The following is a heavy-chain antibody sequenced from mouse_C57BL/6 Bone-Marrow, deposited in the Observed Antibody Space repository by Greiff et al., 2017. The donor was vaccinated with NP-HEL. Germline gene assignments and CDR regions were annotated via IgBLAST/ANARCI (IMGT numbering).Heavy chain of an antibody. CDR1: GFNIKDYY. V-gene: IGHV14-1*01. Sequence: LQQSGAELVRPGASVKLSCTASGFNIKDYYMHWVKQRPEQGLEWIGRIDPEDGDTEYAPNFQGKATMTADTSSNTADLRLSSLTPEDTAVYYCTTSAPDWDWYFDVWDTGTAITVSS. D-gene: IGHD4-1*01. CDR3: TTSAPDWDWYFDV. CDR2: IDPEDGDT. J-gene: IGHJ1*03.